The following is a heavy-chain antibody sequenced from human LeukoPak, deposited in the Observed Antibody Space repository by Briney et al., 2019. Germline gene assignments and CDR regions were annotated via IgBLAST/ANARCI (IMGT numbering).Heavy chain of an antibody. Sequence: ASVKVSCKASGYTFTGYYMHWVRQAPGQGLEWMGWINPNSGGTDYAQKFQGRVTMTRDTSISTAYMELSRLRSDDTAVYYCARDHCSDGSCYDWFDPWGPGTLVTVSS. CDR2: INPNSGGT. J-gene: IGHJ5*02. CDR1: GYTFTGYY. D-gene: IGHD2-15*01. V-gene: IGHV1-2*02. CDR3: ARDHCSDGSCYDWFDP.